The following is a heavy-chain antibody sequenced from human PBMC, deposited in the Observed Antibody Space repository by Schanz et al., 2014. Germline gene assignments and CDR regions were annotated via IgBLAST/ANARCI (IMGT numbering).Heavy chain of an antibody. D-gene: IGHD6-13*01. V-gene: IGHV4-59*02. Sequence: QVQLQESGPGLVKPSETLSLTCTVSGDSVNSNYWNWIRQSPGRGLEWIGHFYNPGSTNYNPSLKSRATIPIDTPTNKVSLKLTSVTAADTAVYYCARGPDSTSADVTRGRRRYYFDYWGQGTLVTVSS. CDR1: GDSVNSNY. CDR2: FYNPGST. CDR3: ARGPDSTSADVTRGRRRYYFDY. J-gene: IGHJ4*02.